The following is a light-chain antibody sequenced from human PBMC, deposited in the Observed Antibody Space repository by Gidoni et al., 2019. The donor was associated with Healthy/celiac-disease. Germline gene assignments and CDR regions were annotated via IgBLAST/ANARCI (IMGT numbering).Light chain of an antibody. V-gene: IGKV3-11*01. CDR2: DAS. J-gene: IGKJ4*01. CDR1: QSVSSY. Sequence: IVLTQSPATLSLSPGERATLSCRASQSVSSYLAWYQQKPGQAPRLLIYDASNRATGITARFSGSGSGTDFTLTISSLEPEDVAVDYCQQRSNWPPRLTFXGXTKVEIK. CDR3: QQRSNWPPRLT.